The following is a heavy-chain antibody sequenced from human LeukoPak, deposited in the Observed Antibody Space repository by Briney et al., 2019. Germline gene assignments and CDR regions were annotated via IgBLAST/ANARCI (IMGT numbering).Heavy chain of an antibody. D-gene: IGHD5-18*01. J-gene: IGHJ4*02. CDR2: IKQDGSEK. CDR3: ARDHVDTAMVGFDY. V-gene: IGHV3-7*01. Sequence: GVTLRLSCAASGFTFSSYGMSWVRQAPGKGLEWVANIKQDGSEKYYVDSVKGRFTISRDNAKNSLYLQMNSLRAEDTAVYYCARDHVDTAMVGFDYWGQGTLVTVSS. CDR1: GFTFSSYG.